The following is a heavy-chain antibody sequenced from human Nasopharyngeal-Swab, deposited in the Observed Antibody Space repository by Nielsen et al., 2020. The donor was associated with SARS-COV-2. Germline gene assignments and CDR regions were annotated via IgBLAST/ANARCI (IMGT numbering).Heavy chain of an antibody. Sequence: ASVKVSCKATEYIFSTFDINWVRQATGQGPEWMGWMSPTSGKTESAQKFQGRITMTRDTSTSTAYMELSSLTSEDTAIYYCATPGYRSGHYFFDNWGQGTLVTVSS. J-gene: IGHJ4*02. D-gene: IGHD5-18*01. CDR1: EYIFSTFD. CDR2: MSPTSGKT. V-gene: IGHV1-8*01. CDR3: ATPGYRSGHYFFDN.